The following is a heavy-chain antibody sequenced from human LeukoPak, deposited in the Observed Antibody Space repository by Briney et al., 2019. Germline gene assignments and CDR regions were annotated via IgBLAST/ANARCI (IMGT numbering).Heavy chain of an antibody. Sequence: GGSLRLSCAASGFTFSSYGMHWVRQAPGKGLEWVAVISYDGSNKYYADSVKGRFTISRDNSKNTLYLQMNSLRAEDTAVYYCAKVPTPTKLWFGELLYPDYWGQGTLVTVSS. V-gene: IGHV3-30*18. CDR3: AKVPTPTKLWFGELLYPDY. CDR2: ISYDGSNK. J-gene: IGHJ4*02. CDR1: GFTFSSYG. D-gene: IGHD3-10*01.